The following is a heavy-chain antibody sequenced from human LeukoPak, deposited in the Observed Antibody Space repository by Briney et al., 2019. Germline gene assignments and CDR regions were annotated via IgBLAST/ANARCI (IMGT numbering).Heavy chain of an antibody. D-gene: IGHD3-10*01. Sequence: SETLSLTCTVSGGSISSGGYYWSWIRQHPGKGLEWIVYIYYSGSTYYNPSLKSRVTISVDTPKNQFSLKLSSVTAADTAVYYCARGLLAPITMVRGPIFYWGQGTLVTVSS. J-gene: IGHJ4*02. CDR1: GGSISSGGYY. V-gene: IGHV4-31*03. CDR3: ARGLLAPITMVRGPIFY. CDR2: IYYSGST.